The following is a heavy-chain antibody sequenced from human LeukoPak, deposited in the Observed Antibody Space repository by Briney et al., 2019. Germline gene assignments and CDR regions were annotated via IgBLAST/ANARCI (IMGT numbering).Heavy chain of an antibody. V-gene: IGHV4-4*07. Sequence: SETLSLTCTVSGGSISSYYWNWIRQPAGKGLEWIGRIHTSGSTNYNPSLKSRVTMSVDTSKNQFSLKLSSVTAADTAVYYCTRGSTAYYYMDVWGKGTTVTISS. CDR2: IHTSGST. J-gene: IGHJ6*03. CDR3: TRGSTAYYYMDV. CDR1: GGSISSYY. D-gene: IGHD5-18*01.